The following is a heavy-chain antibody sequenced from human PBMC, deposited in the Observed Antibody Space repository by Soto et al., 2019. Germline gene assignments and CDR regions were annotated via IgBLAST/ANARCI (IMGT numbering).Heavy chain of an antibody. J-gene: IGHJ6*02. CDR2: IIPIFGTA. CDR1: GGAFSSYA. V-gene: IGHV1-69*12. CDR3: ARCAYSNYPFYYYYGMDV. D-gene: IGHD4-4*01. Sequence: QVQLVQSGAEVKKPGSGVKVSCEASGGAFSSYAISWVRHAPGQGIEWMGGIIPIFGTANYAQKFQGRVTITADESTSTAYMELSSLRSEDTAVYYCARCAYSNYPFYYYYGMDVWGQGTTVTVSS.